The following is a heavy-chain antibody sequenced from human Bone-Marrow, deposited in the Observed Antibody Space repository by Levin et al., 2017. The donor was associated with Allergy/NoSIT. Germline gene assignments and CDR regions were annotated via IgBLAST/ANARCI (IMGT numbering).Heavy chain of an antibody. D-gene: IGHD2-2*01. CDR2: ISSSSSTI. Sequence: GESLKISCAASGFTFSSYSMNWVRQAPGKGLEWVSYISSSSSTIYYADSVKGRFTISRDNAKNSLYLQMNSLRAEDTSVYYCARAVRQYCSSTSCSYPRYYDYGMDGWGQGTTVTVSS. CDR3: ARAVRQYCSSTSCSYPRYYDYGMDG. J-gene: IGHJ6*02. CDR1: GFTFSSYS. V-gene: IGHV3-48*01.